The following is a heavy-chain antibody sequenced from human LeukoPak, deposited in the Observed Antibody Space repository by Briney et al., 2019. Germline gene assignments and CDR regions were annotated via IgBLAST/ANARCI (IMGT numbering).Heavy chain of an antibody. CDR2: ISYDGSNK. J-gene: IGHJ6*02. D-gene: IGHD3-10*01. CDR3: AKASTHGSGSRQYYYYGMDV. V-gene: IGHV3-30*18. CDR1: GFTFSSYG. Sequence: GGSLRLSCAASGFTFSSYGMHWVRQAPGKGLEWVAVISYDGSNKYYADSVKGRFTISRDNSKNTLYLQMNSLRAEDTAVYYCAKASTHGSGSRQYYYYGMDVWGQGTTVTVSS.